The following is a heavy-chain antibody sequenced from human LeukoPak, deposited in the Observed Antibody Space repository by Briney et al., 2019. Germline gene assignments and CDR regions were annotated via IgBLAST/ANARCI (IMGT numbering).Heavy chain of an antibody. CDR1: GGTFSSYA. CDR2: IIPIFGTA. Sequence: ASVKVSCKASGGTFSSYAISWVRQAPGPGLEWMGGIIPIFGTANYAQKFQGRVTITTDESTSTAYMELSSLRSEDTAVYYCARKVWGDGYNDDYYYMDVWGKGTTVTVSS. D-gene: IGHD5-24*01. J-gene: IGHJ6*03. CDR3: ARKVWGDGYNDDYYYMDV. V-gene: IGHV1-69*05.